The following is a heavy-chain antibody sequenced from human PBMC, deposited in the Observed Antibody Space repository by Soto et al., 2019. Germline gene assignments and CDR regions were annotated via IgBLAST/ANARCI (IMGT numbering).Heavy chain of an antibody. CDR1: GFTFSSYG. J-gene: IGHJ4*02. D-gene: IGHD1-26*01. V-gene: IGHV3-30*18. CDR2: ISYDGSNK. Sequence: GGSLRLSCAASGFTFSSYGMHWVRQAPGKGLEWVAVISYDGSNKYYADSVKGRFTISRDNSKNTLYLQMNSLRAEDTAVYYCAKVAVGATLSHIDYWGQGTLVTVSS. CDR3: AKVAVGATLSHIDY.